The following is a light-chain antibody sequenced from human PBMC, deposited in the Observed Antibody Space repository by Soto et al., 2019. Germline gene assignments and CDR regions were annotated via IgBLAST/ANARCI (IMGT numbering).Light chain of an antibody. CDR3: QQYNNWPPVLT. V-gene: IGKV3-20*01. CDR2: GAS. CDR1: QSFVNMY. J-gene: IGKJ4*01. Sequence: IVLTQSPGTLSLSPGERATLSCRASQSFVNMYLAWYQQKPGQAPRLLMYGASRRPTGIPDRFSGSGSGTDFTLTISSLQPEDFAVSYCQQYNNWPPVLTSGGGTKVDI.